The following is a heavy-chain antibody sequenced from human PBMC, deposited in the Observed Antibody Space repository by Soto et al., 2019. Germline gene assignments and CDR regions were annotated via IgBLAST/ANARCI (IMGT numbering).Heavy chain of an antibody. D-gene: IGHD3-22*01. Sequence: PGVSLRLSCAASGFTFSSYAMHWVRQAPGKGLEWVAVISYDGSNKYYADSVKGRFTISRDNSKNTLYLQMSSLRAEDTAVYYCARSGLDYYDSSGYPYYFDSWGQGTLVPVSS. CDR1: GFTFSSYA. CDR3: ARSGLDYYDSSGYPYYFDS. CDR2: ISYDGSNK. J-gene: IGHJ4*02. V-gene: IGHV3-30-3*01.